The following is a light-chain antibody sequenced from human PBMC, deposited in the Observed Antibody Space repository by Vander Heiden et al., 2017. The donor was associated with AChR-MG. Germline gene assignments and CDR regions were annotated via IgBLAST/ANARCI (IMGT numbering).Light chain of an antibody. CDR2: GAS. CDR3: QQRDCTPRT. CDR1: QSISTY. Sequence: DIQMTQSPSPLSASIGDRVTITCRASQSISTYLNWYQQKPGKAPKVLIYGASSLQSGVPSRFSGSGSGTDFILTISRLQPEDFATYYCQQRDCTPRTVGQGTKVEVK. J-gene: IGKJ1*01. V-gene: IGKV1-39*01.